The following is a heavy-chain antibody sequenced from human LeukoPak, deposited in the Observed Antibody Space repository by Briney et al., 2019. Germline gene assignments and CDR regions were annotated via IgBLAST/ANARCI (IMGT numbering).Heavy chain of an antibody. V-gene: IGHV4-4*07. CDR1: GVSITSYH. Sequence: SETLSLTCTVSGVSITSYHWSWIRQPAGKGLEWIGRIYTSGSTNYNPSLKSRVTMSVDTSKNQFSLKLSSVTAADTAVYYCARDGLYSYGYSYFDYWGQGTLVTVSS. J-gene: IGHJ4*02. CDR3: ARDGLYSYGYSYFDY. CDR2: IYTSGST. D-gene: IGHD5-18*01.